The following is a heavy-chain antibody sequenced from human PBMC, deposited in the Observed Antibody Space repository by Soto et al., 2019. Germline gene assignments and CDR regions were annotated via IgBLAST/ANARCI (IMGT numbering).Heavy chain of an antibody. V-gene: IGHV4-30-4*01. J-gene: IGHJ3*02. CDR2: IYYSGST. CDR3: ARAATGWGNAFDI. CDR1: GGSISSADYY. Sequence: TLSLTCIVSGGSISSADYYWSWVRQPPGKGLEWIGYIYYSGSTYYNPSLKSRLTISVDTSKNQFSLKLSSVTAADTAVYYCARAATGWGNAFDIWGQGTMVTVSS. D-gene: IGHD2-15*01.